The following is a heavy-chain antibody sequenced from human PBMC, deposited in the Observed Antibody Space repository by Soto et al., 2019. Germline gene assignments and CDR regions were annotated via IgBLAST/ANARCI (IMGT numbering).Heavy chain of an antibody. CDR1: GGSFSGYY. V-gene: IGHV4-34*01. J-gene: IGHJ6*03. CDR2: INHSGST. CDR3: ARSYKQYRKERYYYYMDV. Sequence: QVQLQQWGAGLLKPSETLSLTCAVYGGSFSGYYWSWIRQPPGKGLEWIGEINHSGSTNYNPSLKSRVPISVETSKNQFSLKLSSVTAADTAVYYCARSYKQYRKERYYYYMDVWGKGTTVTVSS. D-gene: IGHD2-2*02.